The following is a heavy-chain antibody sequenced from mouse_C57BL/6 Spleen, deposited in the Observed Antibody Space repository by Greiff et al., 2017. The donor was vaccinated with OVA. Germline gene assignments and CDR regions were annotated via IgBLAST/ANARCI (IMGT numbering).Heavy chain of an antibody. CDR3: ARSHLITTVVPYFDY. D-gene: IGHD1-1*01. V-gene: IGHV1-81*01. CDR2: IYPRSGNT. J-gene: IGHJ2*01. Sequence: QVQLQQSGAELARPGASVKLSCKASGYTFTSYGISWVKQRTGQGLEWIGEIYPRSGNTYYNEKFKGKATLTADKSSSTAYMELRSLTSEDSAVYFCARSHLITTVVPYFDYWGQGTTLTVSS. CDR1: GYTFTSYG.